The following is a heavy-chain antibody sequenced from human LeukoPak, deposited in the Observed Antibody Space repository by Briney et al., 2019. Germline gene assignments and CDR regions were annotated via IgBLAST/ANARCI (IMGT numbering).Heavy chain of an antibody. CDR2: IYYSGST. CDR1: GGSISSYY. V-gene: IGHV4-59*01. Sequence: PSETLSLTCTVSGGSISSYYWSWIRQPPGKGLEWIGYIYYSGSTSYNPSLKSRVTISVDTSKNQFSLKLSSVTAADTAVYYCARAGYCSGGSCLDYWGQGTLVTVSS. CDR3: ARAGYCSGGSCLDY. J-gene: IGHJ4*02. D-gene: IGHD2-15*01.